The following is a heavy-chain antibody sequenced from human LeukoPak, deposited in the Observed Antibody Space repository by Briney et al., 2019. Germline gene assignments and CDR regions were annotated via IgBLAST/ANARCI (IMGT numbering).Heavy chain of an antibody. Sequence: ASVKVSCKAVGDTFSIYGISWVRQAPGQGLEWMGGIIPISGAAEYAQKFQGRVTITADEPTTTAYMELTSLTSDGTAVYYCARETGTVPFHNVLTGRQDFYYYYIDVWGKGTTVTVSS. CDR1: GDTFSIYG. V-gene: IGHV1-69*13. CDR2: IIPISGAA. J-gene: IGHJ6*03. CDR3: ARETGTVPFHNVLTGRQDFYYYYIDV. D-gene: IGHD3-9*01.